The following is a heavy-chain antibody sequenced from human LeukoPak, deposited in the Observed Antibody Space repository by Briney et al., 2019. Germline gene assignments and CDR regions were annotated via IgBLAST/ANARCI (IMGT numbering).Heavy chain of an antibody. CDR2: ISWNSGSI. CDR1: GFTFDDYA. CDR3: AKDGIYDILTGPHFDY. J-gene: IGHJ4*02. V-gene: IGHV3-9*01. Sequence: GGSLRLSCAASGFTFDDYAMHWVRQAPGKGLEWVSGISWNSGSIGYADSVKGRFTISRDNAKNSLYLQMNSLRAEDTALYYCAKDGIYDILTGPHFDYWGQGTLVTVSS. D-gene: IGHD3-9*01.